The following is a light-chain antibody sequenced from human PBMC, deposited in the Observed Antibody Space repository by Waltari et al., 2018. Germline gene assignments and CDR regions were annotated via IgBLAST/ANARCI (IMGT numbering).Light chain of an antibody. CDR2: AAS. J-gene: IGKJ2*01. Sequence: DIQMTQSPSSLSASVGDRVTITCRASQDIRNSLAWYQQKPGKAPKLLLFAASRLESGVPPRFSGSGSGTDYTLTISSLQPEDFATYFCQQYYGAPLYTFGQGTKLEIK. CDR3: QQYYGAPLYT. CDR1: QDIRNS. V-gene: IGKV1-NL1*01.